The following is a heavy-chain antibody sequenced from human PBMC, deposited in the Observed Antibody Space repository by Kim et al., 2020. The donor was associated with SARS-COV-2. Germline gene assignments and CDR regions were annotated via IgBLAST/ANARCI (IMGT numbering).Heavy chain of an antibody. CDR2: ISCSGGST. CDR1: GFTFNDNI. CDR3: AKDYFFGYNAYDL. J-gene: IGHJ5*02. Sequence: GGSLRLSCAASGFTFNDNIMRWVRQAPGKGLEWVSLISCSGGSTYYADSVKGRFTISRDDSKNTLYLQMNSLRAEDTAVYYCAKDYFFGYNAYDLWGQGTLVTVSS. D-gene: IGHD3-10*01. V-gene: IGHV3-23*01.